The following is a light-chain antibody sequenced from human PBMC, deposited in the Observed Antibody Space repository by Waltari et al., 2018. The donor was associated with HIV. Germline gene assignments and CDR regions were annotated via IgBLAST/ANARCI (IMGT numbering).Light chain of an antibody. CDR3: QKYNRAPPT. V-gene: IGKV1-27*01. CDR1: QDISHY. J-gene: IGKJ1*01. CDR2: AAS. Sequence: DFRMTQSPSSLSASVGDRVTITCRASQDISHYLAWYQQKPGKVPKLLIYAASTLQSGVPSRFSGSRSGTDFTLTISSLQPEDVATYFCQKYNRAPPTFGQGTKVEMK.